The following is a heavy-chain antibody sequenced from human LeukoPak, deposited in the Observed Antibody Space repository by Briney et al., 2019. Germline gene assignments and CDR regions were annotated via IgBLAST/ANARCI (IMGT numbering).Heavy chain of an antibody. CDR2: INHSGST. D-gene: IGHD3-22*01. CDR3: ARGPYSYDSPGAFDI. CDR1: GGSFSGYY. V-gene: IGHV4-34*01. Sequence: SETLSLTCAVYGGSFSGYYWSWIRQPPGKGLEWIGEINHSGSTNYNPSLKSRVTISVDTSKNQFSLKLSSVTAADTAVYFCARGPYSYDSPGAFDIWGQGTMVTVSS. J-gene: IGHJ3*02.